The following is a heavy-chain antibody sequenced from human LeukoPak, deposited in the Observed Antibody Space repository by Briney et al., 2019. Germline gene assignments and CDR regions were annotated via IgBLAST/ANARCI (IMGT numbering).Heavy chain of an antibody. CDR3: ARLGGYRTERSDY. D-gene: IGHD3-16*02. CDR1: GGSFSGYY. J-gene: IGHJ4*02. CDR2: INHSGST. V-gene: IGHV4-34*01. Sequence: PSETLSLTCAVYGGSFSGYYWSWIRQPPGKGLEWIGEINHSGSTNYNPSLKSRVTISVDTSKNQFSLKLSSVTAADTAVYYCARLGGYRTERSDYGGQGTLVTVSS.